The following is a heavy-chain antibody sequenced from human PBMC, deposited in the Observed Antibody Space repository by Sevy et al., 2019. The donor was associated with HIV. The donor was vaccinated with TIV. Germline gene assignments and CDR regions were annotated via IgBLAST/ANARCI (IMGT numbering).Heavy chain of an antibody. CDR3: ARDGISSGWYRGYYFDY. D-gene: IGHD6-19*01. V-gene: IGHV3-23*01. CDR1: GFTFSSYA. J-gene: IGHJ4*02. CDR2: ISGSGGST. Sequence: GGSLRLSCAASGFTFSSYAMSWVRQAPGKGLEWVSVISGSGGSTYYADSVKGRFTISRDNSKNTLFLQMNSLRAEDTAVYYCARDGISSGWYRGYYFDYWGQGTLVTVSS.